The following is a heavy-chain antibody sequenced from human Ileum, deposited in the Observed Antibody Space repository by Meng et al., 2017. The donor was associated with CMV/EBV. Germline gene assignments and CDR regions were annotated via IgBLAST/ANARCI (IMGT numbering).Heavy chain of an antibody. CDR2: ISDSGDRT. V-gene: IGHV3-23*01. D-gene: IGHD3-10*01. J-gene: IGHJ4*02. CDR1: GFTFINYA. CDR3: TRGRAVVSIYFDY. Sequence: CAASGFTFINYAMSWVRQAPGKGLKCVSGISDSGDRTHYADSVKGRFTISRDNSKNTLYMQMNSLRAEDTAVYYCTRGRAVVSIYFDYWGQGTLVTVSS.